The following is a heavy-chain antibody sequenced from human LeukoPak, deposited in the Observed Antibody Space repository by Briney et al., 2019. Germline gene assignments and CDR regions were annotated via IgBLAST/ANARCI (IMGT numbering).Heavy chain of an antibody. CDR2: ISYDGSNK. CDR1: GFTLGNYA. V-gene: IGHV3-30-3*01. D-gene: IGHD4-23*01. J-gene: IGHJ2*01. CDR3: AREDGGNSEGYFDL. Sequence: PGRSLRLSCAASGFTLGNYAMHWVRQAPGKGLEWVAVISYDGSNKYYADSVKGRFTISRDTPKNTLYVQMNSLRGEDTAVFYCAREDGGNSEGYFDLWGRGTLVTVSS.